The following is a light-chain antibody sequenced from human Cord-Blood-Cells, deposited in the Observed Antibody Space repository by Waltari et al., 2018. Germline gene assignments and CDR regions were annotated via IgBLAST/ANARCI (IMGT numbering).Light chain of an antibody. V-gene: IGLV2-14*01. CDR1: SSDVGGYHY. J-gene: IGLJ2*01. CDR2: DVS. CDR3: SSYTSSSTLV. Sequence: QSALTQPASASGSPGQSITISCTGTSSDVGGYHYVAWYQQHPGKAPKLMLYDVSNRPSGVSNRFSGSKSGNTASLTISGLQAEDEADYYCSSYTSSSTLVFGGGTKLTVL.